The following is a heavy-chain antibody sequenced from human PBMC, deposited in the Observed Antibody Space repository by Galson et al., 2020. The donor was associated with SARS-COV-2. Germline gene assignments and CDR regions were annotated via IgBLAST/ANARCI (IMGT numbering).Heavy chain of an antibody. CDR3: TRVPVRTWNYGAYWFDP. D-gene: IGHD1-7*01. CDR1: GFTFSEYY. CDR2: ISSSSSYT. J-gene: IGHJ5*02. V-gene: IGHV3-11*05. Sequence: GGSLRLSCAASGFTFSEYYMSWIRQAPGKGLEWVSYISSSSSYTNYAGSVKGRFTISRDNAKNSLYLQMNSLRAEDTAVYYWTRVPVRTWNYGAYWFDPWGQGTLVTVSS.